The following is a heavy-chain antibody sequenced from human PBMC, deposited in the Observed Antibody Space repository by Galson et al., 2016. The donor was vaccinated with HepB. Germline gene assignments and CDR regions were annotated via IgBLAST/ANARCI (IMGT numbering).Heavy chain of an antibody. D-gene: IGHD1-26*01. Sequence: LRLSCAASGFTFSNYGMTWVRQAPGKGLEVVSSISRSGDSTDYADSVKGRFTISRDNSKNTLSLQMTSLTADDTAIYYCVQGSTAPAVWGKGTTVTVSS. CDR3: VQGSTAPAV. CDR2: ISRSGDST. V-gene: IGHV3-23*01. CDR1: GFTFSNYG. J-gene: IGHJ6*04.